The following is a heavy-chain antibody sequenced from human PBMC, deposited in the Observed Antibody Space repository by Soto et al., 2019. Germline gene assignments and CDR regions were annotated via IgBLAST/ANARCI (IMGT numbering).Heavy chain of an antibody. CDR1: GFTFGDYA. CDR3: TIEVVAATYLGMDV. CDR2: IRSKAYGGTT. J-gene: IGHJ6*02. D-gene: IGHD2-15*01. V-gene: IGHV3-49*04. Sequence: HPGGSLRLSCTASGFTFGDYAMSWVRQAPGKGLEWVGFIRSKAYGGTTEYAASVKGRFTISRDDSKSIAYLQMNSLKTEDTAVYYCTIEVVAATYLGMDVWGQGTTVTVSS.